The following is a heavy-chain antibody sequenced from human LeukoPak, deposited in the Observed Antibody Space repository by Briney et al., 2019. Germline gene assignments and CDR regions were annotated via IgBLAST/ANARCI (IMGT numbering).Heavy chain of an antibody. CDR2: MNPNSGNT. V-gene: IGHV1-8*03. CDR3: ASAEGGYNWNHYDY. CDR1: GYTFTSYD. Sequence: ASVKVSCKASGYTFTSYDINWVRQATGQGLEWMGWMNPNSGNTGYAQKFQGRVTITRDTSASTVYMELSSLRSEDMAVYYCASAEGGYNWNHYDYWGQGTVVTVSS. D-gene: IGHD1-20*01. J-gene: IGHJ4*02.